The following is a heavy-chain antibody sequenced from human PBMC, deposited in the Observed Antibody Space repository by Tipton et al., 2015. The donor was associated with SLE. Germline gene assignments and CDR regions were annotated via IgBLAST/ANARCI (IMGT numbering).Heavy chain of an antibody. J-gene: IGHJ4*02. V-gene: IGHV4-59*08. CDR2: IYYSGST. Sequence: TLSLTCTVSGGSISSYYWSWIRQPPGKGLEWIGYIYYSGSTNYNPSLKSRVTISVDTSKNQFSLKLSSVTAADTAVYYRARANYYDSSGYPFGYWGQGTLVTVSS. CDR3: ARANYYDSSGYPFGY. D-gene: IGHD3-22*01. CDR1: GGSISSYY.